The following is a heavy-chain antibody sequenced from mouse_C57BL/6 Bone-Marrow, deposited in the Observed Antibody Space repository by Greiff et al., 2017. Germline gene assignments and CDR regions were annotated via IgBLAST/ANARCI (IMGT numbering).Heavy chain of an antibody. Sequence: QVQLQQSGAELVKPGASVKMSCKASGYTFTSYWITWVKQRPGQGLEWIGDIYPGSGSTNYNEKFKSKATLTVDTSSSTAYMQLSSLTSEDSAVYYCARMGGVRLYYFDYWGQGTTLTVSS. CDR1: GYTFTSYW. J-gene: IGHJ2*01. V-gene: IGHV1-55*01. CDR3: ARMGGVRLYYFDY. CDR2: IYPGSGST. D-gene: IGHD1-1*01.